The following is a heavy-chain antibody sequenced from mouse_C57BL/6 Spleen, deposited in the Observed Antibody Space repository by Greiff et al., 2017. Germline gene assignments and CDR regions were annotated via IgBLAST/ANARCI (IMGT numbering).Heavy chain of an antibody. CDR3: ARWGDGYYRYAMDY. D-gene: IGHD2-3*01. V-gene: IGHV1-82*01. Sequence: QVHVKQSGPELVKPGASVKISCKASGYAFSSSWMNWVKQRPGKGLEWIGRIYPGDGDTNYNGKFKGKATLTADKSSSTAYMQLSSLTSEDSAVYFCARWGDGYYRYAMDYWGQGTSVTVSS. CDR1: GYAFSSSW. J-gene: IGHJ4*01. CDR2: IYPGDGDT.